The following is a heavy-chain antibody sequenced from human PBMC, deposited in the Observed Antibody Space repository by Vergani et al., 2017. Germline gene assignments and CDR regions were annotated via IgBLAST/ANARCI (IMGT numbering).Heavy chain of an antibody. J-gene: IGHJ1*01. V-gene: IGHV2-5*01. Sequence: QITLKESGPTLVKPTQTHTLTCTFSGFSLTTVGVGVGWIRQPPGKALEFLALTYWNDDERYSPSLKTRLSITKDTSKNLVVLTMNNMDPVDTATYYCAHLXCGGSCYGRHFQNWGQGTLVTVSS. CDR3: AHLXCGGSCYGRHFQN. CDR1: GFSLTTVGVG. CDR2: TYWNDDE. D-gene: IGHD2-21*01.